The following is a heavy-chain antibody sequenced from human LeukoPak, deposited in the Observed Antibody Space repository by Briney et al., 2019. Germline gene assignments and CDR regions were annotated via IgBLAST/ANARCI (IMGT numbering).Heavy chain of an antibody. CDR1: GFTFSSYW. CDR2: IKQDGSEK. D-gene: IGHD4-11*01. V-gene: IGHV3-7*01. CDR3: ARGAHSNYEGPLYYYYMDV. Sequence: GGSLRLSCAASGFTFSSYWMSWVRQAPGKGLEWVANIKQDGSEKYYVDSVKGRFTISRDNAKNSLYLQMNSLRAEDTAVYYCARGAHSNYEGPLYYYYMDVWGKGTTVTVSS. J-gene: IGHJ6*03.